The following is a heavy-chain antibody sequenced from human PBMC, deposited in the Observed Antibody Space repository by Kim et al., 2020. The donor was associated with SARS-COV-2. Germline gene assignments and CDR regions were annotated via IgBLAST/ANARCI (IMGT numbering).Heavy chain of an antibody. Sequence: AGPVKGRFTISRDNSKGTLYLQMNGLTSDDTGVYFCAKVSLGDFEYYGMDVWGQGTTVIVSS. D-gene: IGHD3-16*01. J-gene: IGHJ6*02. CDR3: AKVSLGDFEYYGMDV. V-gene: IGHV3-30*02.